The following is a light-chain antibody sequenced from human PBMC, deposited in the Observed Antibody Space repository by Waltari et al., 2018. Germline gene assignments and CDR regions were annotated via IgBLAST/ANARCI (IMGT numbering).Light chain of an antibody. J-gene: IGLJ2*01. CDR1: SSDVGGYNY. CDR3: SSYASISTLI. Sequence: QSALTQPASVSGSPGQSITISCTGTSSDVGGYNYVSWYKQHPGKAPKLMIYEVTNRPSGVSYRFSGSKSGNTASLTISGLQAEDEANYYCSSYASISTLIFGGGTKLTVL. V-gene: IGLV2-14*01. CDR2: EVT.